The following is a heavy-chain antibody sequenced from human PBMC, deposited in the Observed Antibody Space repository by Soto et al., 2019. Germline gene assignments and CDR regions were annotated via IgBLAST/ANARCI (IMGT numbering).Heavy chain of an antibody. D-gene: IGHD6-19*01. CDR2: MSGTGGST. J-gene: IGHJ4*02. Sequence: EVQLLASGGGLVQPGSSLRLSCAASGFTCSSYAMNWVRKAPWKGLEWVSAMSGTGGSTYYADSVKGRFTISRDNSKNTLYLQMNSLRVEDTAVFYCAKAGFSSGWSPSYFDYWGQGTLVTVSS. CDR1: GFTCSSYA. V-gene: IGHV3-23*01. CDR3: AKAGFSSGWSPSYFDY.